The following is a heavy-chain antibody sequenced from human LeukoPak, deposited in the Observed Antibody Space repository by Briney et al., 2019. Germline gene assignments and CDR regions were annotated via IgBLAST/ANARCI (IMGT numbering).Heavy chain of an antibody. D-gene: IGHD3-22*01. J-gene: IGHJ4*02. Sequence: SPSETLSLTCTFSGGSISSGGYYWSWIRQHPGKGLEWIGYIYYSGGTYYNPSLKSRVTISVDTSKNQFSLKLSSVTAADTAVYYCARLVEGGAPYYYDSSGYYYIDYWGQGTLVTVSS. CDR1: GGSISSGGYY. V-gene: IGHV4-31*03. CDR3: ARLVEGGAPYYYDSSGYYYIDY. CDR2: IYYSGGT.